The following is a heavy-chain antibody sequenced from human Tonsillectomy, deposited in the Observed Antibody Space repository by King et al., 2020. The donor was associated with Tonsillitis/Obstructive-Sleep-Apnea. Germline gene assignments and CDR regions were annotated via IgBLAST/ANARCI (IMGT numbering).Heavy chain of an antibody. V-gene: IGHV5-51*01. CDR3: ARRGSSGPPHFYYYMDV. D-gene: IGHD6-6*01. CDR2: IYPGDSDA. Sequence: VQLVQYGAEVKKPGESLKIYCKASGYSFTNYWIAWVRQMPGKGLEWMGIIYPGDSDARYSPSFQGHVTISADKSINTAYLQWSSLEASDTAMYYCARRGSSGPPHFYYYMDVWGKGTTVTVSS. J-gene: IGHJ6*03. CDR1: GYSFTNYW.